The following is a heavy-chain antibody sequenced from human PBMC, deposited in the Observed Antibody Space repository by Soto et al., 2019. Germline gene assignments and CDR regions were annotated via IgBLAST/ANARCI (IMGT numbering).Heavy chain of an antibody. CDR1: GYSFTSYW. Sequence: GESLKISCKGSGYSFTSYWISWVRQMPGKGLEWMGRIDPSDSYTNYSPSFQGHVTISADKSISTAYLQWSSLKASDAAMYYCASEITGLGTGPVGDYWGQGTLVTVSS. CDR2: IDPSDSYT. V-gene: IGHV5-10-1*01. J-gene: IGHJ4*02. CDR3: ASEITGLGTGPVGDY. D-gene: IGHD3-16*01.